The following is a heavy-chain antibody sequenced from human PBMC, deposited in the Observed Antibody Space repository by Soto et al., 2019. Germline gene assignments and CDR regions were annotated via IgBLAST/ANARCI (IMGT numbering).Heavy chain of an antibody. V-gene: IGHV3-30-3*01. J-gene: IGHJ1*01. Sequence: GGSMRLSCTASGFSFSTYVMHWVLQAPGEGLEWVAGISVEGSRTHYADSVKGRFTISRDNSKNTLYLQMDRMTAEETTVYYCAREDGSSGQAGTFQHWGQGTLVTVSS. CDR2: ISVEGSRT. D-gene: IGHD3-22*01. CDR1: GFSFSTYV. CDR3: AREDGSSGQAGTFQH.